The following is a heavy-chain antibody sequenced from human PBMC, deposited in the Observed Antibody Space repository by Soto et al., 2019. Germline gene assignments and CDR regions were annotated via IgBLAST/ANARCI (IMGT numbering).Heavy chain of an antibody. V-gene: IGHV1-3*01. J-gene: IGHJ4*02. Sequence: QVHLVQSGAEVWKPGASVKVSCKASGYTFSSYAMHWVRQAPGQRLEWMGWINAGYGNTKSSQKFQDRVTISRDTSARTAYMELTSLRSEDTAVYYCARDTGDGTFDFWGQGTLVTVSS. D-gene: IGHD7-27*01. CDR3: ARDTGDGTFDF. CDR1: GYTFSSYA. CDR2: INAGYGNT.